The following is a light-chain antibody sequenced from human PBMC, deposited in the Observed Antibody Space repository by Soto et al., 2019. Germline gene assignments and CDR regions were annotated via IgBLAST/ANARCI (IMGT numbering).Light chain of an antibody. J-gene: IGKJ1*01. CDR3: QQYNNWPGT. CDR1: QSVSSK. CDR2: GAS. Sequence: EIVLTQSPGTLSVSPGERATLSCRASQSVSSKLAWYQQKPGQAPRLLFYGASTGATGIPARFSGSGSETEFTLSISILQSEDFAVYYCQQYNNWPGTFGQGTKVEIQ. V-gene: IGKV3-15*01.